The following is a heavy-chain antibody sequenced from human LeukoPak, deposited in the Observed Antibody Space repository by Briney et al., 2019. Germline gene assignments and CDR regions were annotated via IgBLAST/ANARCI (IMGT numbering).Heavy chain of an antibody. J-gene: IGHJ4*02. CDR1: GYTFTSYA. CDR2: VSAYNGVT. D-gene: IGHD3-22*01. Sequence: ASVKVSCKASGYTFTSYAISWVRQAPGQGLKWMGWVSAYNGVTNYAQNFQGRVTMTTDTPTTTAYMELRSLRSDDTAVYYCARVDLYYDSSGYSQAANDYWGQGTLVTVSS. CDR3: ARVDLYYDSSGYSQAANDY. V-gene: IGHV1-18*01.